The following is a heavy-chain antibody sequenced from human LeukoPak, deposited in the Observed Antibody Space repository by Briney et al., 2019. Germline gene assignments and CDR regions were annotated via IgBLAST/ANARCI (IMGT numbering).Heavy chain of an antibody. V-gene: IGHV3-23*01. CDR2: ISGSGGAT. D-gene: IGHD3-10*01. CDR1: GITLSNYG. J-gene: IGHJ4*02. CDR3: AKGHYYGSGSSDY. Sequence: PGGSLRLSCAVSGITLSNYGMSWVRQAPGKGLEWVAGISGSGGATNYADSVKGRFTISRDNSKNTLYLQMNSLRAEDTAVYYCAKGHYYGSGSSDYWGQGTLVTVSS.